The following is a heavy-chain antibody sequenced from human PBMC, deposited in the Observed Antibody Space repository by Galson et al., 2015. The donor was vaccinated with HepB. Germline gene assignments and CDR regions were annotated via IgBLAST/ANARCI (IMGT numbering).Heavy chain of an antibody. Sequence: SLRLSCAASEFTFSDYYMSWIRQAPGKGLEWVAVIWYDGSNKYYADSVKGRFTISRDNSKNTLYLQMNSLRAEDTAVYYCARDTPQCIDYWGQGTLVTVSS. CDR1: EFTFSDYY. D-gene: IGHD2-8*01. CDR2: IWYDGSNK. J-gene: IGHJ4*02. V-gene: IGHV3-33*08. CDR3: ARDTPQCIDY.